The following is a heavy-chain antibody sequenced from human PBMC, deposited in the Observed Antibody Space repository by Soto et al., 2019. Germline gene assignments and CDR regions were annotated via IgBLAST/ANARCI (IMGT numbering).Heavy chain of an antibody. V-gene: IGHV4-34*01. CDR1: GGSFSGYY. Sequence: QVQLQQWGAGLLKPSETLSLTCAVYGGSFSGYYWSWISQPPGKGLEWIGEINHSGSTNYNPSLKSRVTISVDTSKNQFSLKLSSVTAADTAVYYCARGPDYVWGSYRYGWFDPWGQGTLVTVSS. D-gene: IGHD3-16*02. CDR2: INHSGST. J-gene: IGHJ5*02. CDR3: ARGPDYVWGSYRYGWFDP.